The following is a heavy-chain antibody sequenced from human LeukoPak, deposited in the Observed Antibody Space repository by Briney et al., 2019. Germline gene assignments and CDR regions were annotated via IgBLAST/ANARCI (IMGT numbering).Heavy chain of an antibody. CDR1: GGSIIGSTPY. J-gene: IGHJ4*02. V-gene: IGHV4-39*01. Sequence: SETLSLTCTVSGGSIIGSTPYWGWIRQPPGKGLEWIGIINYSGSAYYNPSLRSRVTISVDTSKNLFSLKLNSVTASDRAVYYCARGYDYWGQGTLVTVSS. CDR2: INYSGSA. CDR3: ARGYDY. D-gene: IGHD3-22*01.